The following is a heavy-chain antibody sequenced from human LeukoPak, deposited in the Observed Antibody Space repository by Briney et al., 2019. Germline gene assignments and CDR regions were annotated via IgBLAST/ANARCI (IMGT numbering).Heavy chain of an antibody. D-gene: IGHD6-19*01. CDR1: GFTFSSYA. V-gene: IGHV3-23*01. CDR3: AKGGAVAGYYYGMDV. CDR2: ISGSGGST. Sequence: GGSLRLSCAASGFTFSSYAMSWVRQAPGKGLEWVSAISGSGGSTYYADSVKGRFTISRDNSKNTLYLQMNSLRAEDTAVYYCAKGGAVAGYYYGMDVWGQGTTVTVSS. J-gene: IGHJ6*02.